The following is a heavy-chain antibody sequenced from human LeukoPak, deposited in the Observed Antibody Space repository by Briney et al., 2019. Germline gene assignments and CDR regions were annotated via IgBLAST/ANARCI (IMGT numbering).Heavy chain of an antibody. CDR3: ARANPTLYSYGFDY. CDR2: MNPNSGNT. V-gene: IGHV1-8*01. CDR1: GYTFTSYD. Sequence: ASVKLSCKDSGYTFTSYDINWVRQATGQGLEWMGWMNPNSGNTGYAQKFQGRVTMTRNTSISTAYMELSSLRSEDTAVYYCARANPTLYSYGFDYWGQGTLVTVS. J-gene: IGHJ4*02. D-gene: IGHD5-18*01.